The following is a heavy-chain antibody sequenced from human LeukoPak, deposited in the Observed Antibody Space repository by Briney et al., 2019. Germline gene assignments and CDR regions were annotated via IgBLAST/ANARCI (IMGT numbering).Heavy chain of an antibody. CDR3: ARDTAMAYYYYGMDV. V-gene: IGHV4-34*01. CDR1: GGSLSGYY. J-gene: IGHJ6*02. Sequence: SETLSLTCAVYGGSLSGYYWSWIRQPPGKGLEWIGEINHSGSTNYNPSLKSRVTISVDTSKNQFSLKLSSVTAADTAVYYCARDTAMAYYYYGMDVWGQGTTVTVSS. D-gene: IGHD5-18*01. CDR2: INHSGST.